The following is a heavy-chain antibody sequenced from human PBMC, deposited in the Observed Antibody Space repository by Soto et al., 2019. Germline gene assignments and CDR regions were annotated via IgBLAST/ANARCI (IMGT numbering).Heavy chain of an antibody. CDR3: AKDPRYYYDSSGYFDY. CDR1: GFTFSSYA. V-gene: IGHV3-23*01. D-gene: IGHD3-22*01. Sequence: GGSLSLSCAASGFTFSSYAMSWVRQAPGKGLEWVSAISGSGGSTYYADSVKGRFTISRDNSKNTLYLQMNSLRAEDTAVYYCAKDPRYYYDSSGYFDYWGQGTLVTVSS. J-gene: IGHJ4*02. CDR2: ISGSGGST.